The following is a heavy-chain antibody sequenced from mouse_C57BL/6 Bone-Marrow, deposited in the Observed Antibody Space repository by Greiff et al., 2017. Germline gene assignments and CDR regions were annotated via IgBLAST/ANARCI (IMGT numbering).Heavy chain of an antibody. D-gene: IGHD3-3*01. Sequence: VQLQESGAELARPGASVKLSCKASGYTFTSYGISWVKQRTGQGLEWIGEIYPRSGNTYYNEKFKGKATLTADKSSSTAYMELRSLTSEASAVYFCARSELFFFDYWGQGTTLTVSS. J-gene: IGHJ2*01. CDR1: GYTFTSYG. CDR2: IYPRSGNT. V-gene: IGHV1-81*01. CDR3: ARSELFFFDY.